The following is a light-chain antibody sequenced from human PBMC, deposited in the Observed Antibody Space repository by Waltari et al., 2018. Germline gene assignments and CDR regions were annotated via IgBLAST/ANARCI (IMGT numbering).Light chain of an antibody. CDR3: CSYAGSYTWV. CDR1: SSDVGNYNL. J-gene: IGLJ3*02. CDR2: NDI. V-gene: IGLV2-23*01. Sequence: QSALTQPASVSGSPGQSITISCTGNSSDVGNYNLFSCNQQYPGKAPKVMIYNDIRRPSVVSDRFSGSKSGNTASLTISGVQAEDEADYYCCSYAGSYTWVFGGGTKLTVL.